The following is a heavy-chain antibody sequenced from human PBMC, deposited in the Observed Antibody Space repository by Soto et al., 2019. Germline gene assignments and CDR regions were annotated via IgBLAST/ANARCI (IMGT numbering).Heavy chain of an antibody. Sequence: GGSLRLSCAASGFTFSSCGMHWVRQAPGKGLEWVAVISYDGSNKYYADSVKGRFTISRDNSKNTLYLQMNSLRAEDTAVYYCAKDLRSHNYFDYWGQGTLVTVSS. CDR2: ISYDGSNK. CDR3: AKDLRSHNYFDY. J-gene: IGHJ4*02. V-gene: IGHV3-30*18. CDR1: GFTFSSCG.